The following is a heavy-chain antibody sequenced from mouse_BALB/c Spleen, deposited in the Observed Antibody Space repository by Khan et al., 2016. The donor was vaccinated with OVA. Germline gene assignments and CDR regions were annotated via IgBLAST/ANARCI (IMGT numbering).Heavy chain of an antibody. CDR3: VRAGAYRRNDGRFDY. CDR1: GYTFTSYT. J-gene: IGHJ3*01. V-gene: IGHV1-4*01. Sequence: QVQLKQSGAELARPGASVKMSCKASGYTFTSYTIHWIKVRPGQGLEWIGFINPSNGYTNYNQKFKDKATLTADKSSTTVHLQLSSLTSDDSSVNNWVRAGAYRRNDGRFDYWGQGTLVTVSA. CDR2: INPSNGYT. D-gene: IGHD2-14*01.